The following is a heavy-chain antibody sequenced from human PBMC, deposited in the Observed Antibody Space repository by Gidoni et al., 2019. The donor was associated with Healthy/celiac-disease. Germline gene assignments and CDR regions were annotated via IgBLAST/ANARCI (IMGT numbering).Heavy chain of an antibody. Sequence: QVQLVQSGAEVKKPGSSVKVSCKASGATFSSYAISWVRQAPGQGLEWMGRIIPILGIANYAQKFQGRVTITADKSTSTAYMELSSLRSEDTAVYYCAREREGAGYYYGMDVWGQGTTVTVSS. CDR1: GATFSSYA. D-gene: IGHD3-9*01. J-gene: IGHJ6*02. CDR2: IIPILGIA. V-gene: IGHV1-69*09. CDR3: AREREGAGYYYGMDV.